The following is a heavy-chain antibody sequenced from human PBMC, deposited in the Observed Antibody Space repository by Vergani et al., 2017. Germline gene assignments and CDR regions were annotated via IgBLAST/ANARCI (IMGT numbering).Heavy chain of an antibody. Sequence: EVQLLQSEGAVVQPGGSLRLSCVASGFTFSSHAMRWVRQGHGQGLEWASSIKNTSDSTHYANSVKGRFTISRDNPKNTLYLQMNSIRDEDTAVYYCGRGRDNYNWGQGTLVTVAS. CDR3: GRGRDNYN. D-gene: IGHD5-24*01. V-gene: IGHV3-23*01. CDR1: GFTFSSHA. CDR2: IKNTSDST. J-gene: IGHJ4*02.